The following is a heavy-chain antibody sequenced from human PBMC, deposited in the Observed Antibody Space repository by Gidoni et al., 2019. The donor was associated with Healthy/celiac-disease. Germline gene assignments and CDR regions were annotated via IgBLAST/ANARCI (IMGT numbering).Heavy chain of an antibody. Sequence: EVQLVQSGAEVHKPGESLKISCKGSGYSFTSYWIGWVRQMPGKGLEWMGIIYPGDSDTRYSPSFQGQVTISADKSISTAYLQWSSLKASDTAMYYCARQTGYYGSGSYLYNWFDPWGQGTLVTVSS. V-gene: IGHV5-51*01. CDR1: GYSFTSYW. D-gene: IGHD3-10*01. CDR2: IYPGDSDT. CDR3: ARQTGYYGSGSYLYNWFDP. J-gene: IGHJ5*02.